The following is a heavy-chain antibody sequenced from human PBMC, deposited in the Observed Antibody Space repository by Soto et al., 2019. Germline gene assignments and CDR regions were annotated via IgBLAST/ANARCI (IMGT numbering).Heavy chain of an antibody. CDR1: GFTFSSYE. Sequence: GSLRLSCAASGFTFSSYEMNWVRQAPGKGLEWVSYISSSGSTIYYAQSVKGRFTISRDKAKNSLYLQMNSLRAEDTADYYCARVRVGIAFDAFDIWGQGTMVTVSS. CDR2: ISSSGSTI. V-gene: IGHV3-48*03. J-gene: IGHJ3*02. CDR3: ARVRVGIAFDAFDI. D-gene: IGHD1-26*01.